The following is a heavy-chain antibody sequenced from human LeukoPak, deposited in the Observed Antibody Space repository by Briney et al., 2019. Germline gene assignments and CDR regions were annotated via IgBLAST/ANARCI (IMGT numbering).Heavy chain of an antibody. CDR1: GFTFSSYA. CDR2: ISYDGSNK. CDR3: ARESGVCWFDP. Sequence: GGSRRLSCAASGFTFSSYAMHWVRQAPGKGLEWVAVISYDGSNKYYADSVKGRFTISRDNSKNTLYLQMNSLRAEDTAVYYCARESGVCWFDPWGQGTLVTVSS. V-gene: IGHV3-30-3*01. J-gene: IGHJ5*02. D-gene: IGHD2-8*02.